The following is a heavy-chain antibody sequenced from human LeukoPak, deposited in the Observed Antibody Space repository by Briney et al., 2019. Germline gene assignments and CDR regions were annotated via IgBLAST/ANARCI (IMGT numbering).Heavy chain of an antibody. D-gene: IGHD5-12*01. Sequence: SETLSLTCTVSGGSIGSGGYYWAWIRQPAGKGLEWIGRIYTSGKIDYNPSLKSRLTMSVDTSKNQFSLKLSSVTAADTAVYYCARGYSGYDWICNYWGQGTLVTVSS. CDR1: GGSIGSGGYY. J-gene: IGHJ4*02. V-gene: IGHV4-61*02. CDR3: ARGYSGYDWICNY. CDR2: IYTSGKI.